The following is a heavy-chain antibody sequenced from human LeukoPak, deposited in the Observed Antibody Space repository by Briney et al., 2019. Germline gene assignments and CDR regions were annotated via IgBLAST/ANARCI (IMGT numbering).Heavy chain of an antibody. Sequence: PSETLSLTCTVSGGSISTYYWSWIRQPAVKGLEWIGRVYTSGSTKYNPSLKSRVTMSVDTSKNQCSQKLSSETAADTGVYYCAREGVGFDIWGQGTRVTVSS. CDR2: VYTSGST. CDR1: GGSISTYY. V-gene: IGHV4-4*07. D-gene: IGHD2-8*01. CDR3: AREGVGFDI. J-gene: IGHJ3*02.